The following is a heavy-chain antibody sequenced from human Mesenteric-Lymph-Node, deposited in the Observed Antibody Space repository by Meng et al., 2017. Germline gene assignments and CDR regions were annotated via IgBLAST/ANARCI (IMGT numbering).Heavy chain of an antibody. D-gene: IGHD2-21*02. Sequence: VHLLEDGGGFVWHGLYLLLSWCASGCTFSDDYMCWFRQAPGKGRKWVSYISSSGSTIYDADSVKVRFTIARDNAKNSLYLQMNSLRAEDTAMYYCAREVVTAIWYFDLWGRGTLVTVSS. J-gene: IGHJ2*01. CDR3: AREVVTAIWYFDL. V-gene: IGHV3-11*01. CDR1: GCTFSDDY. CDR2: ISSSGSTI.